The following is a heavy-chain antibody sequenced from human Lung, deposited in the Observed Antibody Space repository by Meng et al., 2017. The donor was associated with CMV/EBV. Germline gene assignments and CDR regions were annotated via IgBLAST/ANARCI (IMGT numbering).Heavy chain of an antibody. Sequence: GEXXKISCAASGFTFSSYTLNWVRQPPGEGLEWVSSISSSGSYIYYAASVKGRFTISRVNAENSLYLQMSGLRAEDTAVYFCARDYGSRGMDVWGQGNTV. D-gene: IGHD3-10*01. CDR2: ISSSGSYI. CDR1: GFTFSSYT. V-gene: IGHV3-21*06. CDR3: ARDYGSRGMDV. J-gene: IGHJ6*02.